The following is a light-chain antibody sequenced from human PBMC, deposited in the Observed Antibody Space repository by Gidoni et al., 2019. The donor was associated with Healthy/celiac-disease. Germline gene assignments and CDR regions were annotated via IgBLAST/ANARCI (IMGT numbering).Light chain of an antibody. J-gene: IGKJ2*01. Sequence: IVLTQSPGTLSLSPGERSTLYCRASQSVSTSYLAWYQQKPGQAPRLLLYGASSRATGIPDRFSGSGSGTDFTLTISRLEPEDFAVYYCQQYGSSPDTFGQGTKLEIK. CDR3: QQYGSSPDT. CDR2: GAS. CDR1: QSVSTSY. V-gene: IGKV3-20*01.